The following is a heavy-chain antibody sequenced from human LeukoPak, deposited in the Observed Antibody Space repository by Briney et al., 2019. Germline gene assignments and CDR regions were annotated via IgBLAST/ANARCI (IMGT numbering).Heavy chain of an antibody. CDR1: GGSFSGYY. CDR2: INHSGST. CDR3: ARGATGYSSGWYPIGRPSTFDY. D-gene: IGHD6-19*01. J-gene: IGHJ4*02. Sequence: KPSETLSLTCAVYGGSFSGYYWSWIRQPPGKGLEWIGEINHSGSTNYNPSLKSRVTISVDTSKNQFSLKLSSVTAADTAVYYCARGATGYSSGWYPIGRPSTFDYWGQGTLVTVSS. V-gene: IGHV4-34*01.